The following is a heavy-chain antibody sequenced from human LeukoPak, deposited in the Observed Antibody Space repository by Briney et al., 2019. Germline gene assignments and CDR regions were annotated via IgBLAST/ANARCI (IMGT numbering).Heavy chain of an antibody. CDR2: IIPIFGTA. CDR3: ASSSNSYSGYDRYDY. V-gene: IGHV1-69*13. Sequence: SVKVSRKASGGTFSSYAISWVRQAPGQGLEWMGGIIPIFGTANYAQKFQGRVTIAADESTSTAHMGLSSLKSEDTAVYYCASSSNSYSGYDRYDYWGQGTLVTVSS. D-gene: IGHD5-12*01. J-gene: IGHJ4*02. CDR1: GGTFSSYA.